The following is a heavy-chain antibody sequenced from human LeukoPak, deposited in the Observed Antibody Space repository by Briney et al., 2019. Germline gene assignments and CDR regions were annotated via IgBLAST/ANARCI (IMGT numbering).Heavy chain of an antibody. V-gene: IGHV4-30-4*01. J-gene: IGHJ6*02. D-gene: IGHD3-9*01. CDR3: ARDRYYDILTGPGDYYYYGMDV. CDR2: IYYSGST. Sequence: SETLSLTCTVSGGSISSGDYYWSWIRQPPRKGLEWIGYIYYSGSTYYNPSLKSRVTISVDTSKNQFSLKLSSVTAADTAVYYCARDRYYDILTGPGDYYYYGMDVWGQGTTVTVSS. CDR1: GGSISSGDYY.